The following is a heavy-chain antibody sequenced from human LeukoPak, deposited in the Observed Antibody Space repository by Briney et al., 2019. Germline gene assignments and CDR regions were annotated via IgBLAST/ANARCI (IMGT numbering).Heavy chain of an antibody. V-gene: IGHV1-46*01. CDR2: INPDGGST. CDR1: GYTFTSYF. CDR3: ARDYGDYVFDY. J-gene: IGHJ4*02. D-gene: IGHD4-17*01. Sequence: GASVRVSCKASGYTFTSYFMRWMRPAPGQGLEWMGIINPDGGSTTYAQKCQGRVTMTRDTATSTVYMELSSLRSEDTAVYYCARDYGDYVFDYWGQGTLVTVSS.